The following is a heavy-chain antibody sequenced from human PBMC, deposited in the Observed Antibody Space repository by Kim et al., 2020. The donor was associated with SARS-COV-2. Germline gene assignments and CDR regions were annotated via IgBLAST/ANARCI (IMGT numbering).Heavy chain of an antibody. J-gene: IGHJ4*02. Sequence: TFSSYEMNWVRQAPGKGLEWVSYISNSGSTTHYADSVKGRFTISRDNADNSLYLQMNSLRAEDTALYYCARESDVAGNDYWGQGTLVTV. D-gene: IGHD6-19*01. CDR1: TFSSYE. V-gene: IGHV3-48*03. CDR3: ARESDVAGNDY. CDR2: ISNSGSTT.